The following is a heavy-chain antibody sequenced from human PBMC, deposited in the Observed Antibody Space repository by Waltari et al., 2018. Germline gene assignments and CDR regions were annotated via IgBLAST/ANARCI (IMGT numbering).Heavy chain of an antibody. Sequence: EVQLVESGGGLIQPGGSLRLSCAASGVTVSSNYMSWVRRTPGEGLEWVSIIYSGGSTYYADSVKGRFTISRDNSKNTLYLQMNSLRAEDTAVYYCARTKVRGVIITALYYFDYWGQGTLVTVSS. D-gene: IGHD3-10*01. CDR1: GVTVSSNY. CDR3: ARTKVRGVIITALYYFDY. V-gene: IGHV3-53*01. J-gene: IGHJ4*02. CDR2: IYSGGST.